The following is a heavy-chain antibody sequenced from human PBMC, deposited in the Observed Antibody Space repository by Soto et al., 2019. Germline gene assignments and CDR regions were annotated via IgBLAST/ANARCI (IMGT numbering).Heavy chain of an antibody. V-gene: IGHV3-23*01. CDR3: AKATATGGGAFDI. CDR2: ILVGGST. Sequence: AGWSLRLSCAFSVFTCISYDMSWVRQAPGKGLEWVSTILVGGSTHYPDSVKGRFTISRGNSKNTLFLQMNSLTAGDTAVYYCAKATATGGGAFDICGQGTMVTVS. D-gene: IGHD2-8*02. CDR1: VFTCISYD. J-gene: IGHJ3*02.